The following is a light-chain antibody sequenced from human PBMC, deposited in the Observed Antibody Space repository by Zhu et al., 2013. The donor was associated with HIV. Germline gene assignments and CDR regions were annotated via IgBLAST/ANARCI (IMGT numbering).Light chain of an antibody. CDR1: QDIRGA. J-gene: IGKJ5*01. CDR3: QRYDSYPVT. Sequence: AIQLTQFPSSMSASVGDRVTITCRASQDIRGALAWYQQTPGTAPKLLVHDASILQSGVPFRFSGSGFGTDFTLTISSLQPEDFATYYCQRYDSYPVTFGQGTRLDI. V-gene: IGKV1-13*02. CDR2: DAS.